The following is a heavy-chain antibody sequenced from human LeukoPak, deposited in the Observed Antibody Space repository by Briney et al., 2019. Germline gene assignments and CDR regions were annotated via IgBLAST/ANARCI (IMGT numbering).Heavy chain of an antibody. D-gene: IGHD1-7*01. CDR3: ARPPITGTAPYYFDY. CDR2: IHPNGGVK. V-gene: IGHV3-7*01. J-gene: IGHJ4*02. CDR1: GLTFGSYW. Sequence: GGSLRLSCAASGLTFGSYWMSWVRQAPGKGLEWVANIHPNGGVKNYVDSVKGRFTISRDNAKNSLYLQMNSLRAEDTAVYYCARPPITGTAPYYFDYWGQGTLVTVSS.